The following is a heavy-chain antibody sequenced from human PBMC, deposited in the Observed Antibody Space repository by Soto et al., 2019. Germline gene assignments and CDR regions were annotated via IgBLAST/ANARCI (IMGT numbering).Heavy chain of an antibody. CDR3: ASGKSGSYDY. Sequence: EVQLVESGGGLVKPGGSLRLSCAASGFTFSSYSMNWVRQAPGKGLEWVSSISGGSTYIYHADSVKGRFTISRDNAKNSLYLQMNSLRVEDTAVYFCASGKSGSYDYWGQGTLVTVSS. J-gene: IGHJ4*02. V-gene: IGHV3-21*01. CDR2: ISGGSTYI. D-gene: IGHD1-26*01. CDR1: GFTFSSYS.